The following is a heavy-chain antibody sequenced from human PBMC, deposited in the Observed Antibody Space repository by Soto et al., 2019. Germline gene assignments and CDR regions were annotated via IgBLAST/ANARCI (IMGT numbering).Heavy chain of an antibody. D-gene: IGHD6-13*01. CDR2: IYYSGST. CDR3: ARRGSSSWYGY. V-gene: IGHV4-39*01. CDR1: GGSISSSIYY. Sequence: QLQLQESGPGLVKPSETLSLTCTVSGGSISSSIYYWGWIRQPPGKGLEWLGSIYYSGSTYYNPSLKSRVPISVDTSKNQFSLKLSSVPAADTAVYYCARRGSSSWYGYWGQGTLVTVSS. J-gene: IGHJ4*02.